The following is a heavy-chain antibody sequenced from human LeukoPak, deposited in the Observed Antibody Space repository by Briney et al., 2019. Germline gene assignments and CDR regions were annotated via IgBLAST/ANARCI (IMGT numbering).Heavy chain of an antibody. D-gene: IGHD3-16*01. CDR3: ARVRSDYDFDY. V-gene: IGHV1-18*04. J-gene: IGHJ4*02. Sequence: ASVKVSCKASGYTFTGYYMLWVRQAPGQGLEWMGWISAYNGNTNYAQKLQGRVTMTTDTSTSTAYMELRSLRSDDTAVYYCARVRSDYDFDYWGQGTLVTVSS. CDR2: ISAYNGNT. CDR1: GYTFTGYY.